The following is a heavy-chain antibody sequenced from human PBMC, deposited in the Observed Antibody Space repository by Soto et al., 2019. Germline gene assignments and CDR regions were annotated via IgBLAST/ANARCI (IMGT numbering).Heavy chain of an antibody. J-gene: IGHJ4*02. Sequence: QVQLVESGGGVVQPGRSLSLSCAASGFNFRSYAMHWVHQAPGKGLEWVAIIWDDGSNRYYADSVKGRFTISRDQSRNTVYLQMDSLSVEDTAVYYCARDAGLSPFDYWGPGTLVTVSS. CDR3: ARDAGLSPFDY. CDR1: GFNFRSYA. CDR2: IWDDGSNR. V-gene: IGHV3-33*01.